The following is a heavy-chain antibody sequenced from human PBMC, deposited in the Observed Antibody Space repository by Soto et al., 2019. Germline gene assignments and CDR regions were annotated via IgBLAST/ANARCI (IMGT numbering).Heavy chain of an antibody. CDR2: MNPNSGNT. D-gene: IGHD3-3*01. J-gene: IGHJ6*03. Sequence: ASVKVSCKASGYTFPSYDIKWVRQATGQGLEWMGWMNPNSGNTGYAQKFQGRVTMTRNTSISTAYMELSSLRSEDTAVYYCARGNYDFWSGSYYYYMDVWGKGTTVTVSS. CDR3: ARGNYDFWSGSYYYYMDV. CDR1: GYTFPSYD. V-gene: IGHV1-8*01.